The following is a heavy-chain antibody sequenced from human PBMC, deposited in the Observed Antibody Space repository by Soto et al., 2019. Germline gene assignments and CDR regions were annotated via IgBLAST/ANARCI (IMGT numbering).Heavy chain of an antibody. D-gene: IGHD3-3*01. Sequence: QVQLVQSGAEVKKPGASVKVSCKTSGYTFNSYAMHWVRQAPGQGLEWMGWINVGSGITKYSQKLQGRVTITRDTSTITAYMELSSLRSEGTAVYYCAKETSIFGGGMDVRGQGTTVTVSS. CDR3: AKETSIFGGGMDV. J-gene: IGHJ6*02. CDR1: GYTFNSYA. V-gene: IGHV1-3*01. CDR2: INVGSGIT.